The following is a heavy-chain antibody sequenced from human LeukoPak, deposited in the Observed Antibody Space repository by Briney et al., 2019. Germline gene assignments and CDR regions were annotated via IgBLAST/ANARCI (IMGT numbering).Heavy chain of an antibody. CDR1: GGSISSTDDY. Sequence: SETLSLTCTVSGGSISSTDDYWGWIRQPPGTGPEWIGSIYYTGSTYHNPSLKSRVTISEDPSKNQFSLKLSSVTAADTAVYYCARVLVAGPFDYWGQGTLVTVSS. D-gene: IGHD6-19*01. CDR2: IYYTGST. CDR3: ARVLVAGPFDY. V-gene: IGHV4-39*07. J-gene: IGHJ4*02.